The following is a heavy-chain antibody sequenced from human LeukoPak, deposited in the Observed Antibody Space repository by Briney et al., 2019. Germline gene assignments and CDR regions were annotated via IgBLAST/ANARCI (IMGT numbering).Heavy chain of an antibody. J-gene: IGHJ4*02. CDR1: GGSISSNNW. V-gene: IGHV4-4*02. Sequence: SETLSLTCAVSGGSISSNNWWIWVRQSPEKGLEWIGEIYHDGSTNYNPSLKSRVTMAVDTSKNQFSLKVSSVTAADTAVYYCTRDLSSAWFYYWGQGTLVTVSS. D-gene: IGHD6-13*01. CDR2: IYHDGST. CDR3: TRDLSSAWFYY.